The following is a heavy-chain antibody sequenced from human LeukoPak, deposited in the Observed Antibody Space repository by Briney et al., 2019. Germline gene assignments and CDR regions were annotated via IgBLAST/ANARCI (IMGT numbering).Heavy chain of an antibody. CDR3: ATMYLDSSGYFYFDY. CDR1: GYTLTELS. J-gene: IGHJ4*02. D-gene: IGHD3-22*01. V-gene: IGHV1-24*01. Sequence: GASVKVSCKVSGYTLTELSMHWVRQAPGKGPEWMGGFDPEDGETIYAQKFQGRVTMTEDTSTDTAYMELSSLRSEDTAVYYCATMYLDSSGYFYFDYWGQGTLVTVSS. CDR2: FDPEDGET.